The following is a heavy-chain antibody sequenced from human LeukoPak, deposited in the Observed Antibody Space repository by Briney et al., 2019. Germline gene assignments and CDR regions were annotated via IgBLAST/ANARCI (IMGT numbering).Heavy chain of an antibody. CDR3: ARGGLDRSWQTYYFDY. Sequence: PGVSLRLSCAASGFTFSSYEMNWVRQAPGKGLEWVSYISSSGSTIYYADSVKGRFTISRDNAKNSLYLQMNSLRAEDTAVYYCARGGLDRSWQTYYFDYWGQGTLVTVSS. D-gene: IGHD6-13*01. V-gene: IGHV3-48*03. CDR1: GFTFSSYE. CDR2: ISSSGSTI. J-gene: IGHJ4*02.